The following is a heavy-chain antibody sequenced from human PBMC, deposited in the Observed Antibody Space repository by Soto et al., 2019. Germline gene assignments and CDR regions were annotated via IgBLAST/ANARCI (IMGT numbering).Heavy chain of an antibody. CDR2: IYPGDSDT. J-gene: IGHJ6*02. D-gene: IGHD6-13*01. Sequence: GESLKISCKGSGYSFTSYWIGWVRQMPGKGLEWMGIIYPGDSDTRYSPSFQGQVTISADRSISTAYLQWSGLKASDTAMYYCAAYGSSYYYGMDVWGQGTTVTVSS. CDR3: AAYGSSYYYGMDV. CDR1: GYSFTSYW. V-gene: IGHV5-51*01.